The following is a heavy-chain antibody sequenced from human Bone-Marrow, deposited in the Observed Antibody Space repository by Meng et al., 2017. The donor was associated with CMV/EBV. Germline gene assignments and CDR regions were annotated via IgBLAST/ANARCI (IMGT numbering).Heavy chain of an antibody. Sequence: GESLKISCAASGFTFSSYSMNWVRQAPGKGLEWVSSISSSSSYIYYADSVKGRFTISRDNAKNSLYLQMNSLRAEDAAVYYCARTPWAARAPGPYYGMDVWGQGTTVTVSS. V-gene: IGHV3-21*01. D-gene: IGHD6-6*01. CDR2: ISSSSSYI. J-gene: IGHJ6*02. CDR3: ARTPWAARAPGPYYGMDV. CDR1: GFTFSSYS.